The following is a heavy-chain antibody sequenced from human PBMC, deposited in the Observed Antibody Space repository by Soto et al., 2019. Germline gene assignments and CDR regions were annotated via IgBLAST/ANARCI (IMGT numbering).Heavy chain of an antibody. J-gene: IGHJ6*02. D-gene: IGHD2-2*02. V-gene: IGHV3-21*01. CDR2: ISSRSDI. CDR3: AREYTAWPLAYGLDV. CDR1: VFTFSTYS. Sequence: WWSLRLSCLGSVFTFSTYSINWFRQAPGKGLEWVSSISSRSDIYYADSVKGRFTISRDNAKNSVSLQMNSLRAEDTAVYYCAREYTAWPLAYGLDVWGQGTTVTVSS.